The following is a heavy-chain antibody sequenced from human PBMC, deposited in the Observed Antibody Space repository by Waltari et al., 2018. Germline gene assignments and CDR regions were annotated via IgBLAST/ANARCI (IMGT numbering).Heavy chain of an antibody. CDR2: IYSGGST. J-gene: IGHJ6*02. V-gene: IGHV3-53*01. Sequence: EVQLVESGGGLIQPGGSLRLSCAASGFTVSSNYMSWVRQAPGKGLEWVSVIYSGGSTYYADSVKGRLTIARDNSKNTLYLQMNSLRAEDTAVYYCARDRGTVSDYYYGMDVWGQGTTVTVSS. D-gene: IGHD4-17*01. CDR3: ARDRGTVSDYYYGMDV. CDR1: GFTVSSNY.